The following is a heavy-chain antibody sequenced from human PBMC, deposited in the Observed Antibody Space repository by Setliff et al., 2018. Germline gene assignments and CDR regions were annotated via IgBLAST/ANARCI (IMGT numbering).Heavy chain of an antibody. CDR3: ARFRVSSGGYNYYTMDV. Sequence: ASVKVSCKTSGYTFVNYGINWVRQAPGQGLEWVGWIKTFSFKANYAQKFQDRVTITTDTSTTTVHMELRGLRFDDTATYYCARFRVSSGGYNYYTMDVWGQGTTVTVSS. J-gene: IGHJ6*02. D-gene: IGHD1-26*01. V-gene: IGHV1-18*01. CDR1: GYTFVNYG. CDR2: IKTFSFKA.